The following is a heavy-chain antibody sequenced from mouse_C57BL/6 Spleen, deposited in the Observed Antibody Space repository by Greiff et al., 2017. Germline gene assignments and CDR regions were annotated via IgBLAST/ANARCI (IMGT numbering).Heavy chain of an antibody. CDR1: GFTFSSYG. D-gene: IGHD2-3*01. Sequence: DVMLVESGGDLVKPGGSLKLSCAASGFTFSSYGMSWVRQTPDKRLEWVATISSGGSYTYYPDSVKGRFTISRDNAKNTLYLQMSSLKSEDTAMYYCARQYEDYFDYWGQGTTLTVSS. CDR2: ISSGGSYT. V-gene: IGHV5-6*02. J-gene: IGHJ2*01. CDR3: ARQYEDYFDY.